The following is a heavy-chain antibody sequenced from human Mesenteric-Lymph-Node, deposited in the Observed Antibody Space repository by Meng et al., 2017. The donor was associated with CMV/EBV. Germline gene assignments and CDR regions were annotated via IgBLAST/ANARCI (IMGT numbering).Heavy chain of an antibody. J-gene: IGHJ6*02. CDR2: ISYDGSNK. Sequence: SCKASGYTFTGYYMHWVRQAPGQGLEWMAVISYDGSNKYYADSVKGRFTISRDNSKNTLYLEMNSLTTEDTAMYYCARGGSSWSYYYYYGVDVWGQGTTVTVSS. V-gene: IGHV3-30*16. D-gene: IGHD6-13*01. CDR1: GYTFTGYY. CDR3: ARGGSSWSYYYYYGVDV.